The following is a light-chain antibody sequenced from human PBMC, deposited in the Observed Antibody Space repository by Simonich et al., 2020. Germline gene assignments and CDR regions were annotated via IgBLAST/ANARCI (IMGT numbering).Light chain of an antibody. CDR1: SSDVGVYNY. Sequence: QSALTQPASVSGSPGQSITISCTGTSSDVGVYNYVSWYQQHPGKAPKLMIYDVRNRPSGVSNRFSGSKSGNTASLTISGLQAEDEADYYCSSYTSSSTWVFGGGTKLTVL. J-gene: IGLJ3*02. V-gene: IGLV2-14*03. CDR3: SSYTSSSTWV. CDR2: DVR.